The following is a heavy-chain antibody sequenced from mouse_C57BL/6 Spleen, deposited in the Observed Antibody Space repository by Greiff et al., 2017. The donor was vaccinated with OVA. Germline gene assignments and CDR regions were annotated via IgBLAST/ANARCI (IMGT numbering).Heavy chain of an antibody. V-gene: IGHV5-17*01. CDR2: ISSGSSTI. D-gene: IGHD1-1*01. CDR3: ASYYGSSYGYAMDY. J-gene: IGHJ4*01. CDR1: GFTFSDYG. Sequence: EVMLVESGGGLVKPGGSLKLSCAASGFTFSDYGMHWVRQAPEKGLEWVAYISSGSSTIYYADTVKGRFTISRDNAKNTLFLQMTSLRSEDTAMYYCASYYGSSYGYAMDYWGQGTSVTVSS.